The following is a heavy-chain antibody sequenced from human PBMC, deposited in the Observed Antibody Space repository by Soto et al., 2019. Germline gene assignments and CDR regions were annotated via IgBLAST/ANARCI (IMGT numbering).Heavy chain of an antibody. CDR3: ARDSRPSRYSYGIYYYYGMDV. V-gene: IGHV3-30-3*01. CDR2: ISYDGSNK. D-gene: IGHD5-18*01. Sequence: GGSLRLSCAASGFTFSSYAMHWVRQAPGKGLEWVAVISYDGSNKYYADSVKGRFTISRDNSKNTLYLQMNSLRAEDTAVYYCARDSRPSRYSYGIYYYYGMDVWGQGTTVTVSS. J-gene: IGHJ6*02. CDR1: GFTFSSYA.